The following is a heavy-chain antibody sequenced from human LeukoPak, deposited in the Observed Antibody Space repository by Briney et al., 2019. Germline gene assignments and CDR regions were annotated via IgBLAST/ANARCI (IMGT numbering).Heavy chain of an antibody. Sequence: GGSLRLSCAASGFTVSSNYMSWVRQAPGKGLEWVSAISGSGGSTYYADSVKGRFTISRDNSKNTLYLQMNSLRAEDTAVYYCAKDETADYFDYWGQGTLVTVSS. D-gene: IGHD6-13*01. CDR3: AKDETADYFDY. J-gene: IGHJ4*02. V-gene: IGHV3-23*01. CDR2: ISGSGGST. CDR1: GFTVSSNY.